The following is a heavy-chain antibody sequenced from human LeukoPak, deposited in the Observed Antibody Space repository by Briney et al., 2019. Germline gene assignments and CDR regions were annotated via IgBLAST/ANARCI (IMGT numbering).Heavy chain of an antibody. J-gene: IGHJ5*02. D-gene: IGHD3-10*01. Sequence: AAVKVSCKASGYTFTSYYMHWVRQAPGQGLQWMGIINPSGGSTSYAQRFQGRVTMTRDTSTSTVYMELSSLRSEDTAVYYCASSGSGSYWNHWGQGTLVTVSS. V-gene: IGHV1-46*01. CDR3: ASSGSGSYWNH. CDR1: GYTFTSYY. CDR2: INPSGGST.